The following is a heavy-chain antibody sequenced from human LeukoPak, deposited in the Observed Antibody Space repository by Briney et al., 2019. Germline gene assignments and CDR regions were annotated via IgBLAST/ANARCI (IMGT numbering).Heavy chain of an antibody. CDR1: GFTFTTYA. CDR2: ISSDGKSR. D-gene: IGHD2-8*01. Sequence: GGSLRLSCAASGFTFTTYAFHWVRQAPGTGLEWVAVISSDGKSRIYADSVKSRFTISRDNSKNRLFLQMNSLRTEDTAVYYCARDPMADFDYWGQGALVTVSS. CDR3: ARDPMADFDY. V-gene: IGHV3-30*04. J-gene: IGHJ4*02.